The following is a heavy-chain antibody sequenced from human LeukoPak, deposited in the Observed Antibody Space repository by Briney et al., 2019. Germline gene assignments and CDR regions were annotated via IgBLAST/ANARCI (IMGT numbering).Heavy chain of an antibody. CDR3: ARDMSSSWYPDY. CDR2: INPSGGST. CDR1: GYTFTSYY. V-gene: IGHV1-46*01. J-gene: IGHJ4*02. D-gene: IGHD6-13*01. Sequence: GASVKVSCKASGYTFTSYYLHWVRQAPGQGFEWMGIINPSGGSTSYAQKFQGRVTMTRDTSTSTVYLELSSLRSEDTAVYYCARDMSSSWYPDYWGQGTLVTVSS.